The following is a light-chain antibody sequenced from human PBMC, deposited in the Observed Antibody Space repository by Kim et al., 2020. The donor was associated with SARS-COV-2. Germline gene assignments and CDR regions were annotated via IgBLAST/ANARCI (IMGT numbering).Light chain of an antibody. CDR2: SGN. CDR3: AAWDGSLTGFWV. Sequence: QSVLTQPPSASGTPGQRVTISCSGTSSNIGTYTVSWYQQLPGTAPKFLIYSGNQRPSGVPDRFSASQSGTSASLAISGLQSEDEADYYCAAWDGSLTGFWVFGGGTQLTVL. CDR1: SSNIGTYT. V-gene: IGLV1-44*01. J-gene: IGLJ3*02.